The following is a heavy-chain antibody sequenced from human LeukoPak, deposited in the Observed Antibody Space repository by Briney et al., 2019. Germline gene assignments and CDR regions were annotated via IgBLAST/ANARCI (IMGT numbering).Heavy chain of an antibody. CDR1: XVTFSNYA. Sequence: GWPLRLSCTAFXVTFSNYAMSWVRQAPGKGLEWVSVISGSGGSTYYADSVKGRFTISRDNSKDTLFLQMNSLRTEDTAVYYCAKRSNFWTGYLDYWGQGALVTVSS. CDR3: AKRSNFWTGYLDY. D-gene: IGHD3/OR15-3a*01. CDR2: ISGSGGST. V-gene: IGHV3-23*01. J-gene: IGHJ4*02.